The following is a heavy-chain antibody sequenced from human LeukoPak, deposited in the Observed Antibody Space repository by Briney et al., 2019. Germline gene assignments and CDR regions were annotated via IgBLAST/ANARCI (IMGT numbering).Heavy chain of an antibody. V-gene: IGHV3-23*01. CDR3: AKDTKRYYCDSSVLFDD. CDR2: NSGSGGST. CDR1: GFTFSSYA. Sequence: GVPLRLSCAASGFTFSSYAMRWVPHAPGKGLEWVSANSGSGGSTYYADSVKGRFPISRDNSKNTLYLQMNSLRGEDTAIYYCAKDTKRYYCDSSVLFDDWGEGPLVSVSS. D-gene: IGHD3-22*01. J-gene: IGHJ4*02.